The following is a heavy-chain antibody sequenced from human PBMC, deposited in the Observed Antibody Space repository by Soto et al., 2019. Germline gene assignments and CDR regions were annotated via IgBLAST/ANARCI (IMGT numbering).Heavy chain of an antibody. CDR1: GGSITSVNHY. V-gene: IGHV4-31*02. Sequence: QVQLEQSGPGLVKPSQTLSLTCDISGGSITSVNHYWSWIRQSPGAGLEWIGYIFDGGTTHYNPSLKGRVTITGDSSQTQFSLTIHSVTVADTAVYYCAREVAGTGAFDYWGRGTPVTVSS. D-gene: IGHD2-8*02. J-gene: IGHJ4*02. CDR2: IFDGGTT. CDR3: AREVAGTGAFDY.